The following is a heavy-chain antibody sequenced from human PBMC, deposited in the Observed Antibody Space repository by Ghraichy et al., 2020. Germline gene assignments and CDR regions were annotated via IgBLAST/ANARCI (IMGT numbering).Heavy chain of an antibody. Sequence: SETLSLTCTVSGGSISSSNYHWGWIRQPPGKGLEWIGSMYYSGSTYYNPSLKSRVTISVDTSKNQFSLRLSSVTAADTAVYHCVRHPGLEYYDSSGYSPDYWGQGTLVTVSS. J-gene: IGHJ4*02. D-gene: IGHD3-22*01. CDR1: GGSISSSNYH. CDR3: VRHPGLEYYDSSGYSPDY. V-gene: IGHV4-39*01. CDR2: MYYSGST.